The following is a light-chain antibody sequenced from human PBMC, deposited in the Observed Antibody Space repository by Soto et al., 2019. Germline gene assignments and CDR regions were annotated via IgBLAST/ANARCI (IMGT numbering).Light chain of an antibody. Sequence: EVVLTQSPATLSLAPGERATLSCRASQSISSYLAWYQQKHGQAPSLLIYDASNRATGIPARFSGSGSGTDFTLTISSLEPEDFAVYYCQQRSNWPTFGGGTKVEIK. CDR3: QQRSNWPT. CDR2: DAS. CDR1: QSISSY. J-gene: IGKJ4*01. V-gene: IGKV3-11*01.